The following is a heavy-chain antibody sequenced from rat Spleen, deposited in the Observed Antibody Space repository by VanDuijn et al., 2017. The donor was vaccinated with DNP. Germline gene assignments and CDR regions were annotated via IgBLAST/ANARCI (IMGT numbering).Heavy chain of an antibody. CDR2: VIYDGSRT. J-gene: IGHJ4*01. Sequence: EVQLVESGGGLVQPGRSLKLYCAASGFIFGDYNMAWVRQAPKKGLEWVANVIYDGSRTYYRDSVKGRLTISRDNVKSILYLQMDSLRYEDTATYYCARDDYGSYGAMDPWAQGTSVTVSS. CDR3: ARDDYGSYGAMDP. CDR1: GFIFGDYN. D-gene: IGHD1-3*01. V-gene: IGHV5S10*01.